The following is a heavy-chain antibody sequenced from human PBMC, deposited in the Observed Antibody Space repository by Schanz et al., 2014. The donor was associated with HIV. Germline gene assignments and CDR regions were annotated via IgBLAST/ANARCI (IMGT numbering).Heavy chain of an antibody. D-gene: IGHD6-19*01. CDR1: GYSFSSYG. CDR3: ASGRRSGIGWRMDV. J-gene: IGHJ6*02. V-gene: IGHV1-18*01. CDR2: FNVMLSKI. Sequence: QVHLVQSGAEVKKSGASVKVSCKASGYSFSSYGLSWVRQAPGQGLEWIGHFNVMLSKINSAQKFQGRVSMTADPSTNTAYMEMRGLRFEDTAVYYCASGRRSGIGWRMDVWGQGTTVSVSS.